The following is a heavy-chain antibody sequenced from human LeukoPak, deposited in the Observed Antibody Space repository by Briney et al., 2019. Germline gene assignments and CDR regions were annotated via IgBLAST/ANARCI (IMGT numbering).Heavy chain of an antibody. CDR3: ARFLSGYRPYCGGDCYSAWFDP. CDR2: ISAYNGNT. J-gene: IGHJ5*02. CDR1: GYTFTSYG. V-gene: IGHV1-18*01. Sequence: ASVKVSCKASGYTFTSYGISWVRQAPGQGLEWMGWISAYNGNTNYAQKLQGRVTMTTDTSTSTAYMELRSLRSDDTAVYYCARFLSGYRPYCGGDCYSAWFDPWGQGTLVTVSS. D-gene: IGHD2-21*02.